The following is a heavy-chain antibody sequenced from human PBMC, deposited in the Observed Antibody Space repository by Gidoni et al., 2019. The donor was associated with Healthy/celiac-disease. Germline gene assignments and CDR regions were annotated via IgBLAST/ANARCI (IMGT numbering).Heavy chain of an antibody. CDR3: ARVFGREYCSGGSCYVPFDY. V-gene: IGHV4-31*03. D-gene: IGHD2-15*01. Sequence: QVQLQESGPGLVKPSQTLSLTCTVSGGSLSSGCYYWSWIRQHPGKGLEWIGFIYYSGSTYYNPSLKSRVTISVDTSKNQSSLKLSSVPAADTAVYYWARVFGREYCSGGSCYVPFDYWGQGTLVTVSS. CDR2: IYYSGST. CDR1: GGSLSSGCYY. J-gene: IGHJ4*02.